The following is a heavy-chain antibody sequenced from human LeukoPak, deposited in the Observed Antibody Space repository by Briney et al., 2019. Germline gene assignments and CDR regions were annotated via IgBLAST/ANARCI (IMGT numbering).Heavy chain of an antibody. CDR2: IIPIFGTA. CDR1: GGTFTSYT. D-gene: IGHD6-19*01. Sequence: SVKVSCKASGGTFTSYTISWVRQAPGQGLEWMGGIIPIFGTANYAQKFQGRVTITADESTGTAYMELSSLRSEDTAVYYCAREGTVANLKRYFDYWGQGTLVTVSS. V-gene: IGHV1-69*13. CDR3: AREGTVANLKRYFDY. J-gene: IGHJ4*02.